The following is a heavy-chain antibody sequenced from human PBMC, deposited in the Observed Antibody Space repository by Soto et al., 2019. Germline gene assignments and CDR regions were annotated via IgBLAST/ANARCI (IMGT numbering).Heavy chain of an antibody. V-gene: IGHV3-74*01. J-gene: IGHJ4*02. Sequence: GGSLRLSCAASGVTFSSYWMDWVRQAPGKGLVWVSRIKSDGTNIRYADSVKGRFTISRDNSKNTLYLQMNSLRAEDTAVYYCAKDVEMATLFDYWGQGT. CDR2: IKSDGTNI. D-gene: IGHD5-12*01. CDR3: AKDVEMATLFDY. CDR1: GVTFSSYW.